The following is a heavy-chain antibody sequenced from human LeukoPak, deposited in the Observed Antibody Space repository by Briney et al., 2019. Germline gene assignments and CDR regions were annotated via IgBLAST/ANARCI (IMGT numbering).Heavy chain of an antibody. D-gene: IGHD6-19*01. CDR2: ISSSGGTT. J-gene: IGHJ3*02. Sequence: QAGGSLRLSCAASGFTFSDYYMSWVRQAPGKGLEWVSPISSSGGTTYYADSVKGRFTISRDNSRNTLYLQMNSLRAEDTAVYYCAKGIRGSGWFGGAFDIWGQGTMVTVSS. CDR1: GFTFSDYY. V-gene: IGHV3-23*01. CDR3: AKGIRGSGWFGGAFDI.